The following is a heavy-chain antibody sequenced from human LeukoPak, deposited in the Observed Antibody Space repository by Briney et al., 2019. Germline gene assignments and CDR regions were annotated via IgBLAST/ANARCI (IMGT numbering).Heavy chain of an antibody. CDR3: VVPRRLYDSSGYFDY. CDR1: GYSFTSYW. V-gene: IGHV5-51*01. Sequence: GESLKISCQGSGYSFTSYWISWVRQMPGKGLEWMGIIYPGDSDTRYSPSFQAQVTISADKSISTAYLQWSSLKASATAMYSCVVPRRLYDSSGYFDYWGQGTLVTVCS. J-gene: IGHJ4*02. CDR2: IYPGDSDT. D-gene: IGHD3-22*01.